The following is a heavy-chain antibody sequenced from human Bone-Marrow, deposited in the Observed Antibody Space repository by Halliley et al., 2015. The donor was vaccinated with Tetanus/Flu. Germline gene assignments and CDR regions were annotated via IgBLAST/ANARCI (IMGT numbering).Heavy chain of an antibody. Sequence: IGRSISYINYAHSVKGRFPLPRDNAKHSLFLQINSLRSEDTAVYYCARGGGCSGGSSSFPDYWGQGTLVTLPS. D-gene: IGHD2-15*01. V-gene: IGHV3-21*01. J-gene: IGHJ4*02. CDR3: ARGGGCSGGSSSFPDY. CDR2: IGRSISYI.